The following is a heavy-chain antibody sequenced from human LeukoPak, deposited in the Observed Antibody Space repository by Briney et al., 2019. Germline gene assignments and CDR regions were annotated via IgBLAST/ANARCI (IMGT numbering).Heavy chain of an antibody. D-gene: IGHD5-24*01. CDR3: ARQGRWPNWFDP. J-gene: IGHJ5*02. CDR1: GYSISSGYY. Sequence: PSETLSLTCTVSGYSISSGYYWSWIRQPPGKGLEWIGYIYYSGSTNYNPSLKSRVTISVDTSKNQFSLKLSSVTAADTAVYYCARQGRWPNWFDPWGQGTLVTVSS. CDR2: IYYSGST. V-gene: IGHV4-59*08.